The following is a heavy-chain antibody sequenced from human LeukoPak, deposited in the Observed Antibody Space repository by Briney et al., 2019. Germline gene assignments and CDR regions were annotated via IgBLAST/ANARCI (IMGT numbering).Heavy chain of an antibody. V-gene: IGHV3-48*01. Sequence: GGSLRLSFAASGFTFSTYSMNWVRQAPGKEREWGSYISDISITIYYADSVKGRFTISRDNGKNSLYLQMNSLRAEDTAVYYCVREGVSGSQNWFDPWGQGTLVTVSS. CDR3: VREGVSGSQNWFDP. CDR2: ISDISITI. CDR1: GFTFSTYS. D-gene: IGHD1-26*01. J-gene: IGHJ5*02.